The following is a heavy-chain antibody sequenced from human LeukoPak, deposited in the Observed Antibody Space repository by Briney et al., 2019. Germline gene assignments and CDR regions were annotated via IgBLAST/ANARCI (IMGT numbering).Heavy chain of an antibody. CDR2: IYYSGST. V-gene: IGHV4-34*01. CDR1: GGSFSGYY. CDR3: ARSVYDFWSGYYIDY. D-gene: IGHD3-3*01. Sequence: SETLSLTCAVYGGSFSGYYWGWIRQPPGEGLEWIGSIYYSGSTYYNPSLKSRVTISVDTSKNQFSLKLSSVTAADTAVYYCARSVYDFWSGYYIDYWGQGTLVTVSS. J-gene: IGHJ4*02.